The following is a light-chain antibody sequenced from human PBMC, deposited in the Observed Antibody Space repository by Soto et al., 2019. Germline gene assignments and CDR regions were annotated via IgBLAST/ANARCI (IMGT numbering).Light chain of an antibody. CDR2: EGS. J-gene: IGLJ2*01. Sequence: QSALNQPASVAGSPGQSITISCTGTSSDVGTYNLVSWYQQHPGKAPKLMIYEGSKRPSGVSNRFSGSKSGNTASLTISGLQAEDEADYYCCSYAGSYTVIFAGGTKVTVL. CDR3: CSYAGSYTVI. V-gene: IGLV2-23*01. CDR1: SSDVGTYNL.